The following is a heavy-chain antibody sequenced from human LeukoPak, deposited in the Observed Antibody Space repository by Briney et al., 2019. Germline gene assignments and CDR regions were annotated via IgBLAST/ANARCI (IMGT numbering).Heavy chain of an antibody. V-gene: IGHV4-34*01. D-gene: IGHD3-3*01. J-gene: IGHJ4*02. Sequence: PSETLSLTCAVHGGSFSGYYWSWIRQPPGKGLEWIGEINHSGSTNYNPSLKSRVTISVDTSKNQFSLKLSSVTAADTAVYYCARGRRANDFWSGYYKSWGQGTLVTVSS. CDR3: ARGRRANDFWSGYYKS. CDR2: INHSGST. CDR1: GGSFSGYY.